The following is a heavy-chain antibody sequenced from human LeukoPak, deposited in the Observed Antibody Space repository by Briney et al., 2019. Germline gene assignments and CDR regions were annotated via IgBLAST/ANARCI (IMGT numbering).Heavy chain of an antibody. CDR3: ARDVAGKIDY. J-gene: IGHJ4*02. CDR1: GYTFTSYG. CDR2: ISAYNGKT. Sequence: ASVTVSCKASGYTFTSYGISGVRQAPGQGREGMGWISAYNGKTNYAQKLQGRVTITTDTSTSTAYMELRSLRSDDTAVYYCARDVAGKIDYWGQGTLVTVSS. V-gene: IGHV1-18*01. D-gene: IGHD6-19*01.